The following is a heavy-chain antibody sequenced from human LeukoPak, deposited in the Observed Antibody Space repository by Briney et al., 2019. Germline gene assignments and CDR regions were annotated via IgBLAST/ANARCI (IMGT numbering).Heavy chain of an antibody. CDR1: GYTFTSYD. CDR2: MNPNSGNT. Sequence: ASVKVSCKASGYTFTSYDINWVRQATGHGLEWMGWMNPNSGNTGYAQKFQGRVTITRNTSISTAYMELSSLRSEDTAVYYCARGSSTSRWTYYYYYYMDVWGKGTTVTVSS. V-gene: IGHV1-8*03. J-gene: IGHJ6*03. CDR3: ARGSSTSRWTYYYYYYMDV. D-gene: IGHD2-2*01.